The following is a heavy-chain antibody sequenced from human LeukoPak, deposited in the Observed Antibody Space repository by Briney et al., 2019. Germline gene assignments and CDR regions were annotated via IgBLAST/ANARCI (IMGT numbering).Heavy chain of an antibody. CDR3: ARLSSGWAPRAFDI. J-gene: IGHJ3*02. V-gene: IGHV1-2*02. Sequence: ASVKVSCKASGYTLTGYYMHWVRQAPGQGLEWMGWINPNSGGTNYAQKFQGRVTMTRDTSISTAYMELSRLRSDDTAVYYCARLSSGWAPRAFDIWGQGTMVTVSS. D-gene: IGHD6-19*01. CDR1: GYTLTGYY. CDR2: INPNSGGT.